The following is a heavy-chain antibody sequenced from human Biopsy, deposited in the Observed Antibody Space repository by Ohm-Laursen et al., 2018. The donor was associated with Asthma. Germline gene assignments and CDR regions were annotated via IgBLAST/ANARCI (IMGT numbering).Heavy chain of an antibody. D-gene: IGHD3-3*01. J-gene: IGHJ3*02. V-gene: IGHV3-30*18. CDR1: GFSFNSYG. CDR3: AKERYYDFWSGYPI. Sequence: SLRLSCTASGFSFNSYGMHWVRQAPGKGLEWVAGMSFDGRQTYYADSVKGRFTISRDNSKNTLYLQMNSLRAEDTAVYYCAKERYYDFWSGYPIWGQGTMVPVSS. CDR2: MSFDGRQT.